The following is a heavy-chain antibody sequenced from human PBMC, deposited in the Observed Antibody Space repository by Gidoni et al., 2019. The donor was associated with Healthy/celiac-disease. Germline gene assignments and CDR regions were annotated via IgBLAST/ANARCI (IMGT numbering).Heavy chain of an antibody. CDR3: ARDLVATVIPDAFDI. J-gene: IGHJ3*02. D-gene: IGHD5-12*01. V-gene: IGHV3-30-3*01. Sequence: QVQLVESGGGVVQPGRSLRLSCSPSGFTFSSYARHWVRQAQGKGLEWVAVISDDGSNKYYADSVKGRFTISRDNSKNTLYLQMNSLRAEDTAVYYCARDLVATVIPDAFDIWGQGTMVTVSS. CDR2: ISDDGSNK. CDR1: GFTFSSYA.